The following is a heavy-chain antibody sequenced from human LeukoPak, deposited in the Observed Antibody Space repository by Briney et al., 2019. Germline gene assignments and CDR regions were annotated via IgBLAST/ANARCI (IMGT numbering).Heavy chain of an antibody. Sequence: ASVKVSCKVSGDNFSSYVITWVRQAPGQGLEWMGRIIPTLDVANFAQRFKGRVTITADRSTNTAHLELSSLRSEDTAVYYCARGNCSGGSCYSAYYYGMDVWGQGTTVTVSS. CDR3: ARGNCSGGSCYSAYYYGMDV. D-gene: IGHD2-15*01. V-gene: IGHV1-69*04. CDR2: IIPTLDVA. J-gene: IGHJ6*02. CDR1: GDNFSSYV.